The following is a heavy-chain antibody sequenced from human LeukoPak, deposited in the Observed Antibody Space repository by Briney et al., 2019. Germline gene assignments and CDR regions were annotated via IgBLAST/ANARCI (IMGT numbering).Heavy chain of an antibody. CDR2: MNPNSGNT. J-gene: IGHJ5*02. Sequence: GASVKVSCKASGYPFTSYDINWVRQATGQGLEWMGWMNPNSGNTGYAQKFQGRVTMTRNTSISTAYMELSSLRSEDTAVYYCARLTFYSNYVSWFDPWGQGTLVTVSS. D-gene: IGHD4-11*01. CDR1: GYPFTSYD. CDR3: ARLTFYSNYVSWFDP. V-gene: IGHV1-8*01.